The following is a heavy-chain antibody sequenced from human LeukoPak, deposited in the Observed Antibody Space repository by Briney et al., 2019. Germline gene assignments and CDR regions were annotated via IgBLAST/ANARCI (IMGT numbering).Heavy chain of an antibody. CDR3: ARDGRYAPIDY. Sequence: HAGGPRSFSGAASGLPFRGYGMTGFPQAQGKGLKWVSYISSSSSTIYYADSVKGRFTISRDNAKNSLYLQMNSLRAEDTAVYYCARDGRYAPIDYWGQGTLVTVSS. J-gene: IGHJ4*02. V-gene: IGHV3-48*04. D-gene: IGHD1-26*01. CDR2: ISSSSSTI. CDR1: GLPFRGYG.